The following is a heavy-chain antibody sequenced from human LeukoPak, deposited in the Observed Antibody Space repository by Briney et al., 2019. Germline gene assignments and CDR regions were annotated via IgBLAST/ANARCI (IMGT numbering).Heavy chain of an antibody. CDR2: ISSSGSST. CDR1: GFTFSKYE. D-gene: IGHD1-26*01. Sequence: GGSPRLSCATSGFTFSKYEMSWVRQTPGKGLEWVSYISSSGSSTYYADSVKGRFTISRDNAKSSLCLQMDSLRAGDTAVYYCAREDGSQLDYWGRGTLVTVSS. J-gene: IGHJ4*02. CDR3: AREDGSQLDY. V-gene: IGHV3-48*03.